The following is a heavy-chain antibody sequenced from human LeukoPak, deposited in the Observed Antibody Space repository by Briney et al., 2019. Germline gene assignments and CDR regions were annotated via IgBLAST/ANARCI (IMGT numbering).Heavy chain of an antibody. V-gene: IGHV4-34*01. CDR2: INHSGST. Sequence: SETLSLTCAVYGGSFSDYYWSWIRQSPGKGLEWIGEINHSGSTNYNPSLKSRVTISVDTSKNQFSLKLSSVTAADTAVYYCASVPPGYNSGWYDYWGQGTLVTVSS. D-gene: IGHD6-19*01. J-gene: IGHJ4*02. CDR1: GGSFSDYY. CDR3: ASVPPGYNSGWYDY.